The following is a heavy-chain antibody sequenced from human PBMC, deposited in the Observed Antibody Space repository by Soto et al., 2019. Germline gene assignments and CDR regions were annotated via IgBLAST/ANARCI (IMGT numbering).Heavy chain of an antibody. D-gene: IGHD3-10*01. CDR2: IYYSGSA. CDR1: GGSISSGGNY. V-gene: IGHV4-31*03. CDR3: VRATSGSYYDNWFDP. J-gene: IGHJ5*02. Sequence: QVQLQESGPGLVKPSQTLSLTCTVSGGSISSGGNYWSWIRQHPGKGQEWIGYIYYSGSAYYNPSLKSRVTISVDTSKNQFSLKLSSVTAADTAVYYCVRATSGSYYDNWFDPWGQGTLVTVSS.